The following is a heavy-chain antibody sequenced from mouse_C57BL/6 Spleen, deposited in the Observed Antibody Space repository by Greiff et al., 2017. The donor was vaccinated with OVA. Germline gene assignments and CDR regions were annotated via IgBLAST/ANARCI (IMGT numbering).Heavy chain of an antibody. CDR1: GFTFSSYA. Sequence: EVQRVESGEGLVKPGGSLKLSCAASGFTFSSYAMSWVRQTPEKRLEWVAYISSGGDYIYYADTVKGRFTISRDNARNTLYLQMSSLKSEDTAMYYCTREGFGNYFDYWGQGTTLTVSS. V-gene: IGHV5-9-1*02. J-gene: IGHJ2*01. CDR3: TREGFGNYFDY. CDR2: ISSGGDYI. D-gene: IGHD1-1*02.